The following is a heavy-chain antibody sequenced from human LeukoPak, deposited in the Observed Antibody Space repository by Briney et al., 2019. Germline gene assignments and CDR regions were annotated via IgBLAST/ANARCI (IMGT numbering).Heavy chain of an antibody. CDR3: ARVWLIAATGTNHLYY. Sequence: AAVKVTRNSSGYSFSVFYMHRVRQPPGQGLEWMGWIIPNSGGTNYAQKFQGRVTMTRDTTISTANMELSSLRSDDTAVYYCARVWLIAATGTNHLYYWGHGDPFSVSS. V-gene: IGHV1-2*02. CDR2: IIPNSGGT. CDR1: GYSFSVFY. J-gene: IGHJ4*01. D-gene: IGHD6-13*01.